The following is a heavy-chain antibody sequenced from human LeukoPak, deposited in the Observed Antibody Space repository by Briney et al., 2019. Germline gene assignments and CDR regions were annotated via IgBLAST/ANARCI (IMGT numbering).Heavy chain of an antibody. CDR1: GFTFSSYA. V-gene: IGHV3-23*01. J-gene: IGHJ4*02. CDR3: AKAGGDYYDYVWGSYRYGGYFDY. D-gene: IGHD3-16*02. CDR2: IRGSGGST. Sequence: GGSLRLSCAASGFTFSSYAMSWVRQAPGKGLEWVSAIRGSGGSTYYADSVKGRFTISRDNSRNTLYLQMNSLRAEDTAVYYCAKAGGDYYDYVWGSYRYGGYFDYWGQGTLVTVSS.